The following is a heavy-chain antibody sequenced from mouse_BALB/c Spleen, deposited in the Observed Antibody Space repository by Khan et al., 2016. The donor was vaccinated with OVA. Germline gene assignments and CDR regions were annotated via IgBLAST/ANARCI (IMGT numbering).Heavy chain of an antibody. V-gene: IGHV9-3-1*01. J-gene: IGHJ3*01. Sequence: QIQLVQSGPELKKPGEIVKISCKAAGYTLTDYGMNWVKQAPGKGLKWMGWINTYTGEATYADDFKGRFAFSLETSASPAYLQINNLKTEDTATSFCSRSNGNYWFAYWGQGTLVTVSA. CDR1: GYTLTDYG. CDR2: INTYTGEA. CDR3: SRSNGNYWFAY. D-gene: IGHD2-1*01.